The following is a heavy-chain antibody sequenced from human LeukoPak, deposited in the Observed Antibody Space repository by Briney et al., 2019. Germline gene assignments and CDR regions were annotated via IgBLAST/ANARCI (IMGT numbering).Heavy chain of an antibody. CDR3: AREARRDGYNWEDY. CDR1: GYTFTGYY. CDR2: INPDSGGT. D-gene: IGHD5-24*01. V-gene: IGHV1-2*02. J-gene: IGHJ4*02. Sequence: ASVKVSCKASGYTFTGYYMHWVRQAPGQGLEWMGWINPDSGGTKYAQKFQGRVTMTRDTSISTAYMDLSRLRSDDTAVYYCAREARRDGYNWEDYWGQGTLVTVSS.